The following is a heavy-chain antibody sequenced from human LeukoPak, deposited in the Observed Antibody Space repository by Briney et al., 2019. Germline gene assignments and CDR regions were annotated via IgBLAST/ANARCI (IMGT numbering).Heavy chain of an antibody. D-gene: IGHD3-16*01. Sequence: GGALRLSCAASGFTFSSYALSWVRQAPGRGLEWGSAISGSGGSTYYADSAKGRFTLSTDNSKNTLYLQMNSLRAEDTAVYYCAKGRAGGPYYFDYWGQGTLVTVSS. CDR2: ISGSGGST. J-gene: IGHJ4*02. V-gene: IGHV3-23*01. CDR1: GFTFSSYA. CDR3: AKGRAGGPYYFDY.